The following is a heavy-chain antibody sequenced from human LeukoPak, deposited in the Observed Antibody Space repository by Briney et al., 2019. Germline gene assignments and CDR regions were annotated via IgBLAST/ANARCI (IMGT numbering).Heavy chain of an antibody. CDR3: AKLPGMTTVTTEH. Sequence: GRSLRLSCAASGFTFSSYGMHWVRQAPGKGLEWVAVISYDGSNKYYADSVKGRFTISRDNSKNTLYLQMNSLRAEDTAVYYCAKLPGMTTVTTEHWGQGTLVTVSS. CDR1: GFTFSSYG. J-gene: IGHJ1*01. V-gene: IGHV3-30*18. D-gene: IGHD4-17*01. CDR2: ISYDGSNK.